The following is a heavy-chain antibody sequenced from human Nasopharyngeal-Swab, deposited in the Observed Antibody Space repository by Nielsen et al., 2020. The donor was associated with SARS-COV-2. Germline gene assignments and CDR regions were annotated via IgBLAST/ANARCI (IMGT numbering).Heavy chain of an antibody. Sequence: WIRQPPGKGLEWLSYISGGSAYTKYDDSVKGRFTISRDNAKNTLFLQMNSLRVEDTAVYFCATTVAKAFHIWGQGTMVTASS. CDR2: ISGGSAYT. V-gene: IGHV3-11*06. D-gene: IGHD4-17*01. J-gene: IGHJ3*02. CDR3: ATTVAKAFHI.